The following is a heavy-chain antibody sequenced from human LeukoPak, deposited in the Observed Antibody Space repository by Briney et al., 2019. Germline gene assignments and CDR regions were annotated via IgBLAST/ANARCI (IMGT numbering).Heavy chain of an antibody. V-gene: IGHV4-39*07. CDR2: IYYSGST. CDR3: ARDYLGGKDY. CDR1: GGSISSSSYY. D-gene: IGHD4-23*01. J-gene: IGHJ4*02. Sequence: PSETLSLTCTVSGGSISSSSYYWGWIRQPPGKGLEWIGSIYYSGSTYYNPSLKSRVTISVDTSKNQFSLKLSSVTAADTAVYYCARDYLGGKDYWGQGTLVTVSS.